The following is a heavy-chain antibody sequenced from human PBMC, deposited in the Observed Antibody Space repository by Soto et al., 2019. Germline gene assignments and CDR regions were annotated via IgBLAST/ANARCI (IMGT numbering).Heavy chain of an antibody. CDR1: GGTSRSLS. D-gene: IGHD2-15*01. V-gene: IGHV1-69*01. CDR2: ITPLFGIP. J-gene: IGHJ5*02. Sequence: QVQLVQSGAEVKKPGSSVKVSCKASGGTSRSLSITWVRQAPGQGLEWLGGITPLFGIPNYPQTFQGSLTITADESTGTAYLDLSSLRSVYSAVYYCARDTHSAGGWFDTWGRGTLVTVSS. CDR3: ARDTHSAGGWFDT.